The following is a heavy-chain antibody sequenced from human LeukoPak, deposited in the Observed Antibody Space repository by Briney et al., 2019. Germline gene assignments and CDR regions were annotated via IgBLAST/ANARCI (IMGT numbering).Heavy chain of an antibody. CDR1: GFTFSSYA. CDR2: ISYDGSNK. CDR3: ARDGIYPYYYDSSGYYYASYDY. D-gene: IGHD3-22*01. J-gene: IGHJ4*02. V-gene: IGHV3-30-3*01. Sequence: GGSLRLSCAASGFTFSSYAMHWVRQAPGKGLEWVAVISYDGSNKYYADSVKGRFTISRDNSKNTLYLQMNSLRAEDTAVYYCARDGIYPYYYDSSGYYYASYDYWGQGTLVTVSS.